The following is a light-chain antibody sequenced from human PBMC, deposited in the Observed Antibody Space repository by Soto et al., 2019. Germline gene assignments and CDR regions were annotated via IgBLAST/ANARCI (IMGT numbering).Light chain of an antibody. J-gene: IGKJ3*01. Sequence: EIVLTQSPGTLSLSPGERATLSCRASQSVGSSYLSWYQQKPGQAPRLLIYDVSSRATGIPDRFSGSGSGTDFTLTISRLEPEDCAVYYCQQYVSSPFTFGPGTKVDIX. CDR1: QSVGSSY. V-gene: IGKV3-20*01. CDR3: QQYVSSPFT. CDR2: DVS.